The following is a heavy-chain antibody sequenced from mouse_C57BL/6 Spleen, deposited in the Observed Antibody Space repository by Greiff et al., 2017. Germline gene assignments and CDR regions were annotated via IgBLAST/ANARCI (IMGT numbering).Heavy chain of an antibody. D-gene: IGHD2-3*01. CDR2: ISSGGSYT. J-gene: IGHJ2*01. CDR1: GFTFSSYG. Sequence: EVKLVESGGDLVKPGGSLKLSCAASGFTFSSYGMSWVRQTPDKRLEWVATISSGGSYTYYPDSVKGRFTISRDNAKNTLYLQMSSLKSEDTAMYYCARQSKGVTYFDYWGQGTTLTVSS. V-gene: IGHV5-6*01. CDR3: ARQSKGVTYFDY.